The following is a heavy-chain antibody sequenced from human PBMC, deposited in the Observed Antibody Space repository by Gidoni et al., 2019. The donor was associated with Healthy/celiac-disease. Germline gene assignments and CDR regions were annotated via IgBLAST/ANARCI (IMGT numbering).Heavy chain of an antibody. V-gene: IGHV3-11*01. CDR3: ASNIAEYSYGSLVFDY. CDR1: GFTFRDYY. D-gene: IGHD5-18*01. J-gene: IGHJ4*02. Sequence: VQLVVSGGGLVKLGGSVRLSWAASGFTFRDYYRSWIRQAPGKGLEWVSYISSSGSTIYYADSVKGRFTISRDNAKNSLYLQMNSLRAEDTAVYYCASNIAEYSYGSLVFDYWGQGTLVTVSS. CDR2: ISSSGSTI.